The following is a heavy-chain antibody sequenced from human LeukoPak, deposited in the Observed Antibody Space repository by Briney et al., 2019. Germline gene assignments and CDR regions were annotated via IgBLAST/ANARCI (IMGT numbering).Heavy chain of an antibody. Sequence: SETPSLTCTVSGGSISSGSYYWSWIRQPAGKGLEWIGRIYTSGSTNYNPSLKSRVTISVDTSKNQFSLKLSSVTAADTAVYYCARVAVAGMVDYWGQGTLVTVSS. CDR1: GGSISSGSYY. CDR3: ARVAVAGMVDY. D-gene: IGHD6-19*01. V-gene: IGHV4-61*02. CDR2: IYTSGST. J-gene: IGHJ4*02.